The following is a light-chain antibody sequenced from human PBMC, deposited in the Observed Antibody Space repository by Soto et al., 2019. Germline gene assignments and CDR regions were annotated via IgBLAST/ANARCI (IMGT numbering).Light chain of an antibody. CDR2: GAS. J-gene: IGKJ1*01. Sequence: ETVLTQSPGTLSMSPAKRATLSCRASQSVGSSHLAWYQQKPGQAPRLLIYGASSRATGIPDRFSGSGSGTDFTLTISGLEPEDFAVYYCQEYGSVPWTFGEGTKVDI. CDR1: QSVGSSH. V-gene: IGKV3-20*01. CDR3: QEYGSVPWT.